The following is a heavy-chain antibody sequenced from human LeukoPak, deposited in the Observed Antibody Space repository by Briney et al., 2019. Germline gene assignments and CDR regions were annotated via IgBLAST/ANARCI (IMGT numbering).Heavy chain of an antibody. Sequence: SETLSLTCAVSGGSISSGGYSWSWIRQPPGKGLEWIGYIYQRGSNYYNPSRKSRVTISVDRSKNQFSLKLSSVTAADTAVYYCARFRGVLASYYFDYWGQGTLVTVSS. CDR1: GGSISSGGYS. CDR2: IYQRGSN. J-gene: IGHJ4*02. D-gene: IGHD3-3*02. CDR3: ARFRGVLASYYFDY. V-gene: IGHV4-30-2*01.